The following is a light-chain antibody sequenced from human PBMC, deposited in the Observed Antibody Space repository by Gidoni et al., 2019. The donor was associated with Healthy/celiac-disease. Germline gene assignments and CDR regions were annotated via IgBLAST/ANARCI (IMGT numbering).Light chain of an antibody. J-gene: IGKJ1*01. CDR3: QQRSNWTPWT. V-gene: IGKV3-11*01. CDR1: QSISSY. CDR2: DAS. Sequence: EIVLTQSPSTLSLSPGARATLSCRASQSISSYLAWYQQKPGQAPRLLIYDASNRPTGIPARWSGSGSGKEFIIIISSIEPEEFAVYYCQQRSNWTPWTFGQGTKVEIK.